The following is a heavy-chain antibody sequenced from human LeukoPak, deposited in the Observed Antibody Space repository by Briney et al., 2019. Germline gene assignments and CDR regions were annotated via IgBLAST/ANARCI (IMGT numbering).Heavy chain of an antibody. J-gene: IGHJ4*02. D-gene: IGHD2-2*01. CDR1: GFTFSSYW. Sequence: GGSLRLSCAASGFTFSSYWMHWVRQAPGKGLVWVSRINSDGSSTSYADSVKGRFTISRHNAKKSLYLQMSSLRAEDTAVYYCARDPINIGTAAKGFDYWGQGTLVTVSS. CDR3: ARDPINIGTAAKGFDY. CDR2: INSDGSST. V-gene: IGHV3-74*01.